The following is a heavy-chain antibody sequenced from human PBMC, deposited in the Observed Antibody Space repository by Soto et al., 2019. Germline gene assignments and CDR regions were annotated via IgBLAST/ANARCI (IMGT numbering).Heavy chain of an antibody. CDR3: ALGDTNWFDP. V-gene: IGHV4-59*01. CDR1: GGSISSYY. D-gene: IGHD3-16*01. Sequence: SETLSLTCTVSGGSISSYYWSWIRQPPGKGLEWIGYIYYSGSTSYNPSLKSRVTISVDTSKNQFSLKLSSVTAADTAVYYCALGDTNWFDPWGQGTLVTVS. J-gene: IGHJ5*02. CDR2: IYYSGST.